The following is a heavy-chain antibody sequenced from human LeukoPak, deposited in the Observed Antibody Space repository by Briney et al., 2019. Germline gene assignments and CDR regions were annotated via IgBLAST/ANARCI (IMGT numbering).Heavy chain of an antibody. D-gene: IGHD3-10*01. CDR2: ISAYNGNT. Sequence: ASVKVSCKASGGTFSSYGISWVRQAPGQGLEWMGWISAYNGNTNYAQKLQGRVTMTTDTSTSTAYMELRSLRSDDTAVYYCAREQDYGSGSYYEFDYWGQGTLVTVSS. CDR3: AREQDYGSGSYYEFDY. V-gene: IGHV1-18*01. CDR1: GGTFSSYG. J-gene: IGHJ4*02.